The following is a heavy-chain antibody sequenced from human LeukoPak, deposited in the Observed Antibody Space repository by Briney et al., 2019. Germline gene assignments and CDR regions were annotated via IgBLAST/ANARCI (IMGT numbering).Heavy chain of an antibody. CDR1: GGTFSSYA. D-gene: IGHD3-22*01. Sequence: GSSVKVSCKASGGTFSSYAISWVRQAPGQGLEWMGGIIPIFGTANYAQKSQGRVTITADKSTSTAYMELSSLRSEDTAVYYCARDLGDYYDSSGYYLNYWGQGTLVTVSS. J-gene: IGHJ4*02. CDR3: ARDLGDYYDSSGYYLNY. V-gene: IGHV1-69*06. CDR2: IIPIFGTA.